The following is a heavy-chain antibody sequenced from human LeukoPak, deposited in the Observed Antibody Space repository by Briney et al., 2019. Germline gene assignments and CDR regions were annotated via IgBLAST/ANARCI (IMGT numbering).Heavy chain of an antibody. CDR1: GGSISSGGYY. D-gene: IGHD2-2*01. Sequence: PSETLSLTCTVSGGSISSGGYYWSWIRQHPGKGLEWIGYIYYSGSTYYNPSLKSRVTISVDTSKNQLSLKLSSVTAADTAVYYCARHYRVCSSTSCYPTNWFDPWGQGTLVTVSS. J-gene: IGHJ5*02. CDR2: IYYSGST. CDR3: ARHYRVCSSTSCYPTNWFDP. V-gene: IGHV4-31*03.